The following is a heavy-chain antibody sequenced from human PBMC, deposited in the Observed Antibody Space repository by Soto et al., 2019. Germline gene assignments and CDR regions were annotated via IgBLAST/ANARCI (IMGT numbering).Heavy chain of an antibody. CDR3: ASQDDFWSGQRPFAP. V-gene: IGHV4-31*03. CDR1: GGSISSGVYY. D-gene: IGHD3-3*01. Sequence: SETLSLTCTVSGGSISSGVYYWNWIRQRPGKGLEWIGYIYYSGSTYYNPSLKSRVTISVDTSKNQFSLKLSSVTAADTAVYYCASQDDFWSGQRPFAPWGQGTLVTVSS. CDR2: IYYSGST. J-gene: IGHJ5*02.